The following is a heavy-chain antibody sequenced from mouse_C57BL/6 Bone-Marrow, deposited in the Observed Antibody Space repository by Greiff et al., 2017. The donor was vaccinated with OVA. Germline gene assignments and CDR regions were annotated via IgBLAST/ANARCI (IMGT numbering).Heavy chain of an antibody. CDR3: ARTSSSLFAY. Sequence: VQLQQSGPELVKPGASVKISCKASGYSFTGYYMNWVKQSPEKSLEWIGEINPSTGGTTYNQKFKAKATLTVDKSSSTAYMQLKSLTSEDSAVYYCARTSSSLFAYWGQGTLVTVSA. CDR2: INPSTGGT. J-gene: IGHJ3*01. CDR1: GYSFTGYY. D-gene: IGHD1-1*01. V-gene: IGHV1-42*01.